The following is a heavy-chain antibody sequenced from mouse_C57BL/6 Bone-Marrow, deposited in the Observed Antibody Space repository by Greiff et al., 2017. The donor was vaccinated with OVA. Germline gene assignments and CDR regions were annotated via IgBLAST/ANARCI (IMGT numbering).Heavy chain of an antibody. CDR1: GFSLTSYA. V-gene: IGHV2-9-1*01. D-gene: IGHD2-4*01. CDR2: LWTGGGT. Sequence: VKLMESGPGLVAPSQSLSITCTVSGFSLTSYAISWVRQPPGKGLEWLGVLWTGGGTNYNSALKSRLSISKDNSKSQVFLKMNSLQTDDTARYYCARYDYDERFAYWGQGTLVTVSA. CDR3: ARYDYDERFAY. J-gene: IGHJ3*01.